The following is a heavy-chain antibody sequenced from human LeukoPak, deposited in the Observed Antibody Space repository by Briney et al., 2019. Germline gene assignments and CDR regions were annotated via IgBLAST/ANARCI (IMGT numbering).Heavy chain of an antibody. V-gene: IGHV3-64D*06. CDR2: ISSNGGST. CDR3: LKENIHSPGGDH. D-gene: IGHD2-15*01. J-gene: IGHJ4*02. CDR1: GFTFSTCA. Sequence: GGSLRLSCSASGFTFSTCAMHWVRQAPGKGLEYVSVISSNGGSTYYTDSVRGRFTISSDNSKNTLYLQMSRLRPEDTAVYYCLKENIHSPGGDHWGQGTLVTVSS.